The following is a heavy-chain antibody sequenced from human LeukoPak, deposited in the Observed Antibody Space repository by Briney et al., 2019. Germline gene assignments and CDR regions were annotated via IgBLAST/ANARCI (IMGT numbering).Heavy chain of an antibody. CDR1: GGSISSSSYY. CDR3: AREYSSSSGRRAFDI. CDR2: IYYSGST. Sequence: PSVTLSLTCTVSGGSISSSSYYWGWIRQPPGKGLEWIGSIYYSGSTYYNPSLKSRVTISVDTSKNQFSLKLSSVTAADTAVYYCAREYSSSSGRRAFDIWGQGTMVTVSS. D-gene: IGHD6-6*01. J-gene: IGHJ3*02. V-gene: IGHV4-39*01.